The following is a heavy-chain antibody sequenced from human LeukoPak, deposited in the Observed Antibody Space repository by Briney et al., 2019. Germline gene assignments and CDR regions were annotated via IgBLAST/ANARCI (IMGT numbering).Heavy chain of an antibody. D-gene: IGHD3-22*01. J-gene: IGHJ3*02. CDR1: GFTFNTYA. CDR2: IKSDGKT. V-gene: IGHV3-23*01. CDR3: AKAMIVVITDDAFDI. Sequence: GGSLRLSCAASGFTFNTYAMSWVRQAPGMGLEWVSAIKSDGKTHYADSVKGRFTISRDNAKNSLYLQMNSLRAEDTALYYCAKAMIVVITDDAFDIWGQGTMVTVSS.